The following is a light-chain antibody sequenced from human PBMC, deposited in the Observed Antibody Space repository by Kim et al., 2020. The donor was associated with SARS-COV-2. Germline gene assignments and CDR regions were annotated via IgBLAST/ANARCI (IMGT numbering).Light chain of an antibody. CDR1: QSVAAY. CDR3: QQSHSTPRT. J-gene: IGKJ1*01. Sequence: GDRVTITCRASQSVAAYLNWFQQKPGKAPQLLIYTATSLQSGVSSRFRGSGSGTSFTLTISSLQPEDVATYYCQQSHSTPRTFGHGTKVDIK. CDR2: TAT. V-gene: IGKV1-39*01.